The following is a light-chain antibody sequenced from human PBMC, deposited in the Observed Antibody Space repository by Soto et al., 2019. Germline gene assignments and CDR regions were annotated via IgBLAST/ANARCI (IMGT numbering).Light chain of an antibody. CDR3: QQYNSYSDT. CDR1: QSISGW. V-gene: IGKV1-5*03. CDR2: KAS. J-gene: IGKJ1*01. Sequence: DIQMTQSPSTLSASVGDRVTITCRASQSISGWVAWYQQRPGKAPKLLIYKASTLKSGVPSRFSDSGSGTEFTLTISSLQPDDFATYYCQQYNSYSDTFGQGTQVEIK.